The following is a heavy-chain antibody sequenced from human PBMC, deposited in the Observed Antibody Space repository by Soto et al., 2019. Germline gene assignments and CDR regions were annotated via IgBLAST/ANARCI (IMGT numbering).Heavy chain of an antibody. CDR1: GFTFSSYA. CDR2: ISYDGSNK. D-gene: IGHD6-19*01. Sequence: QVQLVESGGGVVQPGRSLRLSCAASGFTFSSYAMHWVRQAPGKGLEWVAVISYDGSNKYYADSVKGRFTISRDNSKNTLYLQMNSLRAEDTAVYYCALDPSGSGSLFNYWGQGTLVTVSS. V-gene: IGHV3-30-3*01. J-gene: IGHJ4*02. CDR3: ALDPSGSGSLFNY.